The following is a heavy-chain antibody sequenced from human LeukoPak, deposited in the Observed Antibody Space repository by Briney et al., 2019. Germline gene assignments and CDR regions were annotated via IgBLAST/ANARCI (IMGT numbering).Heavy chain of an antibody. CDR2: TYYRSKWYN. CDR3: AREGSEGYLFDY. J-gene: IGHJ4*02. V-gene: IGHV6-1*01. D-gene: IGHD1-1*01. CDR1: GDSVSSSSAA. Sequence: SQTLSLTCTISGDSVSSSSAAWSWIRQSPSRGLEWLGRTYYRSKWYNDYAVSVKSRITINPDTSKNQFSLQLNSMTPEDTAVYYCAREGSEGYLFDYWGQGTLVTVSS.